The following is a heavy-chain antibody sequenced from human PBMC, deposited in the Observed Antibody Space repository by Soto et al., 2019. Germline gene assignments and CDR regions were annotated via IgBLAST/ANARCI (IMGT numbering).Heavy chain of an antibody. Sequence: PSQTLSLTCAISGDSVSSNSAAWNWIRQSPSRGLEWLGRTYYRSKWYNDYAVSVKSRITINPDTSKNQFSLQLNSVTPEDTAVYYCAREVGLFYSNYRYLDYWGQGTLVTVSS. V-gene: IGHV6-1*01. CDR1: GDSVSSNSAA. D-gene: IGHD4-4*01. CDR2: TYYRSKWYN. J-gene: IGHJ4*02. CDR3: AREVGLFYSNYRYLDY.